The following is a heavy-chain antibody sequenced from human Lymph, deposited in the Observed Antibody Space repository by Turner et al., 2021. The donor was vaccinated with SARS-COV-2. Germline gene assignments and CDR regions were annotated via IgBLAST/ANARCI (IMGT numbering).Heavy chain of an antibody. V-gene: IGHV4-59*01. CDR2: IYYRGST. Sequence: QVQLQESGPRLVKPLETLSLTCTVSGGSLNSNYWSWIRQPPGKRLEWIGYIYYRGSTNYNPSLESRVTISVDTSRNQFSLKLTSVTAADTAIYYCARETVNNWVDPWGQGTLVTVSS. J-gene: IGHJ5*02. CDR1: GGSLNSNY. D-gene: IGHD2-21*02. CDR3: ARETVNNWVDP.